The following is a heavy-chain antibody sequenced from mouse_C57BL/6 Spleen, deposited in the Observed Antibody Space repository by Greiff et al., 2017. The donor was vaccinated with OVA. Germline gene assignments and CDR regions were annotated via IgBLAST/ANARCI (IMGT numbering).Heavy chain of an antibody. Sequence: QVQLKESGPGLVQPSHSLSITCTVSGFSLTSYGVHWVRQSPGKGLEWLGVIWTGGSTNYHAAFISRLSISKDHSKIPVSFKMNSQQADDTAIYYCARWGYDDGYYAMDYWGQGTSVTVSS. CDR3: ARWGYDDGYYAMDY. J-gene: IGHJ4*01. V-gene: IGHV2-2*01. CDR1: GFSLTSYG. D-gene: IGHD2-2*01. CDR2: IWTGGST.